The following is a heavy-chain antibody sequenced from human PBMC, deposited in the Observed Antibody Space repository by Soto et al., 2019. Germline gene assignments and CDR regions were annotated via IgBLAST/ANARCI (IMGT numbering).Heavy chain of an antibody. J-gene: IGHJ5*02. CDR1: GGSVSSSNW. Sequence: XATLSLPCAVSGGSVSSSNWWSWFRQPPGKGLEWIGEIYHSGSTNYNPSLKSRVTISVDKSKNQFSLKLSSVTAADTAVYYCASSRAGYCSGGSCYGFDPWAREPWSPSPQ. D-gene: IGHD2-15*01. CDR2: IYHSGST. CDR3: ASSRAGYCSGGSCYGFDP. V-gene: IGHV4-4*02.